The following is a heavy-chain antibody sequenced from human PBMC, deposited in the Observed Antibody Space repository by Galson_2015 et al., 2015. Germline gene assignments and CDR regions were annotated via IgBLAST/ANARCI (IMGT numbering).Heavy chain of an antibody. Sequence: SLRLSCAASGFTFSRYRMSWVRQAPGKGLEWVANIKEDGSEKHYVDSVKGRFTISRDNAKNSLYLQINSLRAEDTAVYYCARERISTTWHRGYAFDIWGQGTMVTFSS. J-gene: IGHJ3*02. CDR1: GFTFSRYR. CDR2: IKEDGSEK. D-gene: IGHD2-2*01. V-gene: IGHV3-7*01. CDR3: ARERISTTWHRGYAFDI.